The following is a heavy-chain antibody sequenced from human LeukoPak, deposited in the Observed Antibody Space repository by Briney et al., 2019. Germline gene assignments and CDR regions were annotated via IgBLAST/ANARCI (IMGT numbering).Heavy chain of an antibody. V-gene: IGHV4-61*01. CDR3: ARNRGWYATDV. D-gene: IGHD6-19*01. Sequence: SETLSLTCSASGGSVRSDISHWSWIRQPPGKGLEWIGYVHYSGSANYNPSLESRVTMSLDKSKNQFSLELTSVTAADTAVYYCARNRGWYATDVWGQGAAVTVSS. J-gene: IGHJ6*02. CDR1: GGSVRSDISH. CDR2: VHYSGSA.